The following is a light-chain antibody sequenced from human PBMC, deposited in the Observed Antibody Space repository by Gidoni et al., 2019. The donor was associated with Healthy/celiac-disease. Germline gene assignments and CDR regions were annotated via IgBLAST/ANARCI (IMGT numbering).Light chain of an antibody. CDR3: QQYGSSPWT. CDR2: GGS. J-gene: IGKJ1*01. V-gene: IGKV3-20*01. CDR1: QSVSSSY. Sequence: EIVLTQSPGTLALSPGERATLSCRASQSVSSSYLAWYQQKPGQAPRLLIYGGSSRATGIPDRFSGSGSGTDFTLTISRLEPEDFAVYYGQQYGSSPWTFGQGTKVEIK.